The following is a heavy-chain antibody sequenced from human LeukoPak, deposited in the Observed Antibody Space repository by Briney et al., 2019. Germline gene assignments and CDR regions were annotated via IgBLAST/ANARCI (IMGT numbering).Heavy chain of an antibody. D-gene: IGHD1-26*01. CDR3: ARSRIEDYYYYYYMDV. CDR1: GYTFTSYY. V-gene: IGHV1-46*01. CDR2: INPSGGST. Sequence: ASVKVSCKASGYTFTSYYMHWVRQAPGQGLEWMGIINPSGGSTSYAQKFQGRVTMTRDMSTSTVYMELSSLRSEDTAVYYCARSRIEDYYYYYYMDVWGKGTTVTVSS. J-gene: IGHJ6*03.